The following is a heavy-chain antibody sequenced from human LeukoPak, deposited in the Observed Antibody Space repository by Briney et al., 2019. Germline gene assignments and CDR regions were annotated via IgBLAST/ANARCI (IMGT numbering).Heavy chain of an antibody. Sequence: WGSLRLSCAAYGFTVSGSAIHWVRHASGKGLEWVARIKTKAKSYATAYVASVKGRSTISRDDSKNTAYLQMDSLKTEDTAMYYCTRLSGGNSDSYYYGLDVWGQGTTVTVSS. CDR2: IKTKAKSYAT. J-gene: IGHJ6*02. CDR3: TRLSGGNSDSYYYGLDV. CDR1: GFTVSGSA. V-gene: IGHV3-73*01. D-gene: IGHD4-23*01.